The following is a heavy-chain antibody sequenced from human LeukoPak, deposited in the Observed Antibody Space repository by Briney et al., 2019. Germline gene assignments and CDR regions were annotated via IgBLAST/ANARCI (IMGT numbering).Heavy chain of an antibody. D-gene: IGHD3-3*01. CDR2: IYYSGST. CDR1: GGSISSNGYY. V-gene: IGHV4-39*02. CDR3: ARDVFGQPRRLR. Sequence: SETLSLTCTVSGGSISSNGYYWGWIRQPPGKGLEWIGSIYYSGSTYYNPSLKSRVTISVDTSKNQFSLKLSSVTAADTAVYYCARDVFGQPRRLRWGQGTMVTVSS. J-gene: IGHJ3*01.